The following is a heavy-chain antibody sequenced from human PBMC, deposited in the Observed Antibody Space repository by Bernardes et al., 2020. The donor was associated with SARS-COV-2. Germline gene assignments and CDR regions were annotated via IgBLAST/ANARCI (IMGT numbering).Heavy chain of an antibody. V-gene: IGHV3-21*06. Sequence: GGSLRLSCAASGFTFSGFRMNWVRQAPGTGLEWVSSITSRSKYIKYADSVKGRFTISRDNAKNSLYLQMNSLRAEDTAVDYCARDFDILTGYSYDYYGMDVWDQGTTVTVSS. CDR3: ARDFDILTGYSYDYYGMDV. CDR2: ITSRSKYI. J-gene: IGHJ6*02. CDR1: GFTFSGFR. D-gene: IGHD3-9*01.